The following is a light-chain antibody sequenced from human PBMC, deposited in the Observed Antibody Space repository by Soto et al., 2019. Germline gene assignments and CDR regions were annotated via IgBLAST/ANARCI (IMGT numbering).Light chain of an antibody. J-gene: IGKJ2*01. CDR3: QQYCRSPYN. Sequence: IVLTQSPGTLSMSPGESATLSCRASQRVSSGFLARYQQKPGQAPRLLIYGTTTRATAVPDRFSGGGSGTDFTLTISGLEPEDFAGYCCQQYCRSPYNFGQGTKVDVK. CDR1: QRVSSGF. V-gene: IGKV3-20*01. CDR2: GTT.